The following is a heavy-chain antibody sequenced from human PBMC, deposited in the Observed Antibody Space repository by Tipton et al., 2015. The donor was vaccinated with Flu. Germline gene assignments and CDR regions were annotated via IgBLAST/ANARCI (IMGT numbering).Heavy chain of an antibody. Sequence: TLSLTCAVYGGSFSGYYWSWIRQPPGKGLEWIGEINHSGSTNYNPSLKSRVTISVDTSKNQFSLKLSSVTAADTAVYYCARGTREASSSSPKKLVRGADYYYMDVWGKGTTVTVSS. D-gene: IGHD6-6*01. J-gene: IGHJ6*03. CDR2: INHSGST. V-gene: IGHV4-34*01. CDR3: ARGTREASSSSPKKLVRGADYYYMDV. CDR1: GGSFSGYY.